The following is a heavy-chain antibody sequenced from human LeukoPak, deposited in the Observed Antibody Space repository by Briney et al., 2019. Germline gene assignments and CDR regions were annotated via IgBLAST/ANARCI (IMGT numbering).Heavy chain of an antibody. CDR1: GFTFSSYG. D-gene: IGHD6-13*01. J-gene: IGHJ4*02. V-gene: IGHV3-33*01. CDR2: IWYDGSNK. CDR3: AREVTGYSSSWYYFDY. Sequence: PGGSLRLSCAASGFTFSSYGMHWVRQAPGKGLEWVAVIWYDGSNKYHADSVKGRFTISRDNSKNTLYLQMNSLRAEDTAVYYCAREVTGYSSSWYYFDYWGQGTLVTVSS.